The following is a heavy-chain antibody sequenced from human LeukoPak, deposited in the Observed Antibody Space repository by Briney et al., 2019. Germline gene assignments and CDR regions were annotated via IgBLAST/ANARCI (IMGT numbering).Heavy chain of an antibody. CDR1: GGSISSYY. Sequence: PSETLSLTCTVSGGSISSYYWSWIRQPPGKGLEWIGYIYYSGSTNYNPSLKSRVTISVDTSKNQLSLKLSSVTDADTAVYYCARGWESGSSYNWFDPWGQGTLVTVSS. CDR2: IYYSGST. V-gene: IGHV4-59*01. D-gene: IGHD3-3*01. J-gene: IGHJ5*02. CDR3: ARGWESGSSYNWFDP.